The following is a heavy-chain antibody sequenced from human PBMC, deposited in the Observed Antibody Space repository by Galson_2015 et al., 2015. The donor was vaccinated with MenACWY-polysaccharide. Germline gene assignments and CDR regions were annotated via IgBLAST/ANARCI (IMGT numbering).Heavy chain of an antibody. V-gene: IGHV3-74*01. D-gene: IGHD2-8*01. CDR1: GFTFSSDW. J-gene: IGHJ4*02. Sequence: SLRLSCAASGFTFSSDWMHWVRQAPGKGLVWVSRINNDATTINYADSVKGRFIISRDNAKNTLYLQMNSLRAEDTAVYYCARRGGCYYDSWGQGTLVTVSS. CDR2: INNDATTI. CDR3: ARRGGCYYDS.